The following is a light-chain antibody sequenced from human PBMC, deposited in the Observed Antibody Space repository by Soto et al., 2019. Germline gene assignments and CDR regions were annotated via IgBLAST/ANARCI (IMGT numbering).Light chain of an antibody. J-gene: IGLJ1*01. CDR2: EVS. CDR3: NSHTSSNTRV. V-gene: IGLV2-14*01. Sequence: ARTQHDSVSGAPGQSITISCTGTSSDVGGYNHVSWYQHHPGKAPKLMIYEVSNRPSGVSNRFSVSKSGNTASLTISGLQADDEADYYCNSHTSSNTRVFGPGTKVTVL. CDR1: SSDVGGYNH.